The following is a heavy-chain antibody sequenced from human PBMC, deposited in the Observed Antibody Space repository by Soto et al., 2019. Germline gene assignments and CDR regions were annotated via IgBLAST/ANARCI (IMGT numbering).Heavy chain of an antibody. D-gene: IGHD4-4*01. CDR1: GGSVSSGSYY. CDR2: IYYSGST. Sequence: SETLSLTCTVSGGSVSSGSYYWTWIRQPPGKGLEWLGYIYYSGSTHINPSLESRVTIDRSDNQFSLKLSSVTAADTAVYYCARDGDGRMTTNPYYYNGMDVWGPGTTVTVSS. J-gene: IGHJ6*02. CDR3: ARDGDGRMTTNPYYYNGMDV. V-gene: IGHV4-61*01.